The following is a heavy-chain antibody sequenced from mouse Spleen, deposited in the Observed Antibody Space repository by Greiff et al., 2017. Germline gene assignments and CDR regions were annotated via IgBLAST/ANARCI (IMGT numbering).Heavy chain of an antibody. V-gene: IGHV3-6*01. CDR3: AREEGRAMDY. D-gene: IGHD6-1*01. CDR1: GYSITSGYY. Sequence: EVKLQESGPGLVKPSQSLSLTCSVTGYSITSGYYWNWIRQFPGNKLEWMGYISYDGSNNYNPSLKNRISITRDTSKNQFFLKLNSVTTEDTATYYCAREEGRAMDYWGQGTSVTVSS. J-gene: IGHJ4*01. CDR2: ISYDGSN.